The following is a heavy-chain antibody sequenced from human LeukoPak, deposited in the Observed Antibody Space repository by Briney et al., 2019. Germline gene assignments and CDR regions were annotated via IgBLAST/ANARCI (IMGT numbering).Heavy chain of an antibody. V-gene: IGHV3-11*05. J-gene: IGHJ4*02. CDR1: GFTFSDYY. Sequence: GGSLRLSCAASGFTFSDYYMSWIRQAPGKGLEWVSYISSSSSYTNYADSVKGRFTISRDNAKNSLYLQMNSPRAEDTAVYYCARDQGSGGRRFDYWGQGTLVTVSS. D-gene: IGHD2-15*01. CDR3: ARDQGSGGRRFDY. CDR2: ISSSSSYT.